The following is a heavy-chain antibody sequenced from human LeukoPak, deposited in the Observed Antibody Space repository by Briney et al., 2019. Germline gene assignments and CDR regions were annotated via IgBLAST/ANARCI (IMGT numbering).Heavy chain of an antibody. CDR1: GFTFSSYA. V-gene: IGHV3-30-3*01. D-gene: IGHD2-21*01. Sequence: GGSLRLSCAASGFTFSSYAFHWVRQAPGLGLEWVALISDHESGSNEYYAASVKGRFTISRDNSRKTLSLQMNTLRIEDTAVYYCARSRGYCGGEAQCDFTYWGQGTLVTVSS. CDR3: ARSRGYCGGEAQCDFTY. CDR2: ISDHESGSNE. J-gene: IGHJ4*02.